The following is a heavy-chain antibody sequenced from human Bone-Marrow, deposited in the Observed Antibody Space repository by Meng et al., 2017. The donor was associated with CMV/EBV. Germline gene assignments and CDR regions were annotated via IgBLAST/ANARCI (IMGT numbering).Heavy chain of an antibody. CDR3: ARGQDIVVVPAAMGWFDP. D-gene: IGHD2-2*01. CDR2: ILPILNRA. CDR1: GGTFSSNA. Sequence: SVKVSCKASGGTFSSNAISWVRQAPGQGLEWMGGILPILNRANYEPKFLGRVTITAAKSMNTVYMELSSLRSEDTAVYYCARGQDIVVVPAAMGWFDPWGQGTLVTVSS. V-gene: IGHV1-69*06. J-gene: IGHJ5*02.